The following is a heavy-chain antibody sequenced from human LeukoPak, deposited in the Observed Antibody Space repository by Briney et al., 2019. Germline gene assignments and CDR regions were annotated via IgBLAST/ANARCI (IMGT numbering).Heavy chain of an antibody. CDR3: AIGSYSDS. J-gene: IGHJ4*02. V-gene: IGHV1-8*01. Sequence: ASVKVSCKASGYTFTSYDINWVRQATGQGLEWMGWMNPNSGNTGCAQKLQGRVTMTTDTSTSTAYMELRSLRSDDTAVYYCAIGSYSDSWGQGTLVTVSS. CDR2: MNPNSGNT. CDR1: GYTFTSYD.